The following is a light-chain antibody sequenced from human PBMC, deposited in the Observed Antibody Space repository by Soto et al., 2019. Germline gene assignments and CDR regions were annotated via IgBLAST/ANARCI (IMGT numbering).Light chain of an antibody. V-gene: IGLV1-40*01. Sequence: QSVLTQPPSVSGAPGQRVTISCTGSSSNIGAGYDVHWYQQLPGTAPKLLISGNSNRPSGVPDRFSGSNSDTSASLAITGLQAEDEADYYCQSYDSSLSGSRVFGTGTKVTVL. J-gene: IGLJ1*01. CDR1: SSNIGAGYD. CDR2: GNS. CDR3: QSYDSSLSGSRV.